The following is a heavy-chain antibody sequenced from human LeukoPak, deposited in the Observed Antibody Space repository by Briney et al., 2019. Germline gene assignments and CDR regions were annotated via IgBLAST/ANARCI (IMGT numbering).Heavy chain of an antibody. J-gene: IGHJ4*02. CDR2: IFYSGST. CDR1: GGSISSYY. D-gene: IGHD4-23*01. V-gene: IGHV4-59*01. Sequence: SETLSLTCTVSGGSISSYYWSWIRQPPGKGLEWIGYIFYSGSTNYNPSLKSRVTISEDTSRNRISLKLRSVTAADTAVYYCATFTVVTQYWGQGTLVTVSS. CDR3: ATFTVVTQY.